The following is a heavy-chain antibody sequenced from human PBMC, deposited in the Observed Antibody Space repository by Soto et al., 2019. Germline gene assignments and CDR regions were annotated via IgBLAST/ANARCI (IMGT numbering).Heavy chain of an antibody. CDR2: INPSGGNT. V-gene: IGHV1-46*01. Sequence: QVQLVQSGAEVKKPGAAVKVSCKASGYTFTTYYIHWVRQAPGQGLEWMGIINPSGGNTDYAQKFQGRVTMTRDTSTSTVYMELSSLRSEDTAVYSCARSSSGPGAFDIWGQGTMVTVSS. J-gene: IGHJ3*02. CDR3: ARSSSGPGAFDI. CDR1: GYTFTTYY.